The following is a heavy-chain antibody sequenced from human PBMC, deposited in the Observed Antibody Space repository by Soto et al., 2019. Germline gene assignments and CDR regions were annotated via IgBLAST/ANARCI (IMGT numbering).Heavy chain of an antibody. V-gene: IGHV4-39*02. J-gene: IGHJ4*02. CDR2: IYYSGST. D-gene: IGHD3-22*01. CDR1: GGSISSSSYF. CDR3: ARDFSMVVVASGY. Sequence: PSETLSLTCTVSGGSISSSSYFWGWIRQPPGKGLEWIGSIYYSGSTYYNPSLKSRVTVSVDTSASTAYMELSSLRSEDTAVYYCARDFSMVVVASGYWGQGTLVTVS.